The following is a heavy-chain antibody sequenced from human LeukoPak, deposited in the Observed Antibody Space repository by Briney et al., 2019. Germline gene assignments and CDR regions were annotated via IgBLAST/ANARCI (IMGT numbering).Heavy chain of an antibody. V-gene: IGHV5-51*01. CDR2: IYPGDSDT. J-gene: IGHJ3*02. CDR1: GYSFTSYW. D-gene: IGHD3-10*01. Sequence: GESLKISCKGSGYSFTSYWIGWERQMPGKGLEWMGIIYPGDSDTRYSPSFQGQVTISADKSISTAYLQWSSLKASDTAMYYCARRDGSGSYYSDDAFDIWGQGTMVTVSS. CDR3: ARRDGSGSYYSDDAFDI.